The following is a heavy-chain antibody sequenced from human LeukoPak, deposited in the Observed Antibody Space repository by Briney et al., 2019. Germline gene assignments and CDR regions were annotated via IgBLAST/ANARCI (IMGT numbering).Heavy chain of an antibody. CDR2: IIPIFGTA. D-gene: IGHD4-23*01. CDR3: ARGVRTRGDYGGRRVYYMDV. V-gene: IGHV1-69*05. Sequence: GASVKVSCKASGYTFTSYGISWVRQAPGQGLEWMGGIIPIFGTANYAQKFQGRVTITRNTSISTAYMELSSLRSEDTAVYYCARGVRTRGDYGGRRVYYMDVWGKGTTVTVSS. J-gene: IGHJ6*03. CDR1: GYTFTSYG.